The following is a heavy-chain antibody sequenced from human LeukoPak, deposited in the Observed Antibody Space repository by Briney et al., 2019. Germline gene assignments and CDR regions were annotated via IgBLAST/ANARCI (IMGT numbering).Heavy chain of an antibody. CDR2: ISTTTYT. CDR1: IFPFSSCR. D-gene: IGHD3-10*01. V-gene: IGHV3-21*01. J-gene: IGHJ4*02. CDR3: ARGNYFDY. Sequence: GVPLSLFCAASIFPFSSCRMLGLRQAPEKGLEWVSSISTTTYTYYGDTVKGRFTISRDNAKNSLYLQMNSLRAEVTGGYYCARGNYFDYWGQGTLVTVSS.